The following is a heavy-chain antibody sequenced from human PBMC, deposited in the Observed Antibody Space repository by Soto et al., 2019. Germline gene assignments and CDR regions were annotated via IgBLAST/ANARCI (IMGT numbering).Heavy chain of an antibody. V-gene: IGHV3-30*03. CDR1: GFTFSSYG. D-gene: IGHD3-3*01. CDR2: ISYDGSNK. J-gene: IGHJ3*02. Sequence: GGSLRLSCAASGFTFSSYGMHWVRQAPGKGLEWVAVISYDGSNKYYADSVKGRFTISRDNSKNTLYLQMNSLKTEDTAVYYCTTVSIFGVVTPDPEIWGQGTMVTVSS. CDR3: TTVSIFGVVTPDPEI.